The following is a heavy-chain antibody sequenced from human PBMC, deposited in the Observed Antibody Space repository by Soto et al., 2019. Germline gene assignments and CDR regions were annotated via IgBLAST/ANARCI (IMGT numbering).Heavy chain of an antibody. J-gene: IGHJ4*02. V-gene: IGHV3-7*05. Sequence: EVQLVESGGGLVQPGGSLRLSCVVSEFSFSTYWMSWVRQAPGKGLEWVANIEPDGGEINYLESVRGRFTISRDNAKKSLYLEMNSLRAEDTAVYYCAGGSGWESESWGQGTLVTVSS. CDR2: IEPDGGEI. D-gene: IGHD6-19*01. CDR1: EFSFSTYW. CDR3: AGGSGWESES.